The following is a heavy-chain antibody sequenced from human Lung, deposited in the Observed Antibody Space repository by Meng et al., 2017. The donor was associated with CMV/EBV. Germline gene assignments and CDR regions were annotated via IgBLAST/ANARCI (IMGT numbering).Heavy chain of an antibody. V-gene: IGHV4-4*02. D-gene: IGHD3-10*01. CDR2: IPHRGSS. CDR3: LRRSGGSV. CDR1: GDSITNHNW. Sequence: QVPLRESGPALVKPSEPLSLTCAVSGDSITNHNWWAWVRQPPGKGLEWIGEIPHRGSSAYNPSLKSRVSMSIDKSKNQFSLKLTSVTAADMAVYHCLRRSGGSVWGQGTLVTVSS. J-gene: IGHJ1*01.